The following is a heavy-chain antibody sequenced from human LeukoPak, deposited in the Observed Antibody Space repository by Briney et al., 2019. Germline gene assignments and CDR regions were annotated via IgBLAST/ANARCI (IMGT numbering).Heavy chain of an antibody. V-gene: IGHV1-2*02. J-gene: IGHJ4*02. Sequence: ASVKVSCKASRYIFTSYYIHWVRQAPGQGLEWMGWINPNNGGTKYAQRSRGRVTMTSDTSISTAYMELSRLRSDDTAIYYCARDRGSSWFADYWGQGSLVTVSS. D-gene: IGHD6-13*01. CDR3: ARDRGSSWFADY. CDR2: INPNNGGT. CDR1: RYIFTSYY.